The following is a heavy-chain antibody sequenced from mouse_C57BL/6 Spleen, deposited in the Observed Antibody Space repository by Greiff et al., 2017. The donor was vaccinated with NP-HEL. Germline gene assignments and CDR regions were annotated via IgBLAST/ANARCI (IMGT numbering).Heavy chain of an antibody. V-gene: IGHV14-2*01. CDR3: ARRAFYGNYLEY. CDR2: IDPEDGET. J-gene: IGHJ2*01. Sequence: EVKLMESGAELVKPGASVKLSCTASGFNIKDYYMHWVKQRTEQGLEWIGRIDPEDGETKYAPKFQGKATITADTSSNTAYLQLSSLTSEDTAVFYCARRAFYGNYLEYWGQGTTLTVSS. CDR1: GFNIKDYY. D-gene: IGHD2-10*01.